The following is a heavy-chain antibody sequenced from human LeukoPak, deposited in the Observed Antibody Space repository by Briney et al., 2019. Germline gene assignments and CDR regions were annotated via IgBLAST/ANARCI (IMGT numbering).Heavy chain of an antibody. D-gene: IGHD4-17*01. V-gene: IGHV4-61*02. CDR3: ARGLVDDYGVYVGDFDI. J-gene: IGHJ3*02. CDR2: IYTSGST. CDR1: GGSISSGSYY. Sequence: PSQTLSLTCTVSGGSISSGSYYWSWIRQPAGKGLEWIGRIYTSGSTNYNPSLKSRVTISVDTSKNQFSLKLSSVTAADTAVYYCARGLVDDYGVYVGDFDIWGQGTMVTVSS.